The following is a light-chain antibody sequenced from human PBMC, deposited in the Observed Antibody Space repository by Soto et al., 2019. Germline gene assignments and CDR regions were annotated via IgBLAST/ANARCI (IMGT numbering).Light chain of an antibody. CDR3: QSYDSSLSGYV. V-gene: IGLV1-40*01. J-gene: IGLJ1*01. CDR2: GNS. Sequence: QSVLTQPPSVSGAPGQRVTISCTGSSSNIGAGYDVNWYYQPPGTAPKLLIYGNSNRPSGVPDRFSGSKSGTSASLAITGLQAEDEADYYCQSYDSSLSGYVFGTGTKLTVL. CDR1: SSNIGAGYD.